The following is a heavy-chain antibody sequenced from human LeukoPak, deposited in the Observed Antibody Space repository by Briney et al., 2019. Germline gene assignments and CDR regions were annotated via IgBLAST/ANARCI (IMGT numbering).Heavy chain of an antibody. V-gene: IGHV1-18*01. CDR2: ISAYNGNT. Sequence: GASVKVSCKASGHTFTSYGIIWVRQAPRQGLEWMGWISAYNGNTRYGHNLQDRVTMTTDSSTSTAYMELRSLRSDDTAIYYCARENYASGSYYGDDYWGQGTLVTVSS. D-gene: IGHD3-10*01. J-gene: IGHJ4*02. CDR3: ARENYASGSYYGDDY. CDR1: GHTFTSYG.